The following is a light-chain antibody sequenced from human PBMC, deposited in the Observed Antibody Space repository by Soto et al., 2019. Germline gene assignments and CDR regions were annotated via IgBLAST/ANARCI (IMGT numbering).Light chain of an antibody. V-gene: IGLV2-14*01. CDR2: DVT. J-gene: IGLJ1*01. CDR1: SSDVGGYNS. Sequence: QSVLTQPASVSGSPGQSITISCTGTSSDVGGYNSVSWYHQHPGKPPKLILYDVTDRPSGVSYRFSGSKSGNTASLTISGLQAADEADYFCSSFTSSMTNVFGSGTKVTVL. CDR3: SSFTSSMTNV.